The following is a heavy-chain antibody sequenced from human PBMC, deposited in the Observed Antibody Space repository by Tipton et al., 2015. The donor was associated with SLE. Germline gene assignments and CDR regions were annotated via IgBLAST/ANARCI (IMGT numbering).Heavy chain of an antibody. J-gene: IGHJ4*02. CDR1: EGTFSSYA. D-gene: IGHD5-18*01. CDR2: IIPIFGTA. V-gene: IGHV1-69*01. Sequence: QLVQSGAEVKKPGSSVKVSCKASEGTFSSYAISWVRQAPGQGLEWMGGIIPIFGTANYAQKFQGRVTITADESTSTAYMELSSLRSEDTAVYYCASRGYSYGYHYFDYWGQGTLVTVSS. CDR3: ASRGYSYGYHYFDY.